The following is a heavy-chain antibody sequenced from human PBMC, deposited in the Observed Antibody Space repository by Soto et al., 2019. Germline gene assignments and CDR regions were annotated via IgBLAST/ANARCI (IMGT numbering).Heavy chain of an antibody. CDR1: GFTFSDYY. J-gene: IGHJ4*02. CDR3: ARDLDPSALVDY. D-gene: IGHD3-9*01. Sequence: PGGSLRLSCAASGFTFSDYYMSWIRQAPGKGLEWVSYISSSSSYTNYADSVKGRFTISRDNAKNSLYLQMNSLRAEDTAVYYCARDLDPSALVDYWGQGTLVTVSS. CDR2: ISSSSSYT. V-gene: IGHV3-11*06.